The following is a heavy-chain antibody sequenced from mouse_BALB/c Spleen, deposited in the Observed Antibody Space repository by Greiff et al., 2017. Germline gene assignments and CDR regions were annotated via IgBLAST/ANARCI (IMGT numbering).Heavy chain of an antibody. CDR2: ISNLAYSI. V-gene: IGHV5-15*02. J-gene: IGHJ4*01. CDR3: ARDAGDDYDVRMDY. Sequence: EVKVVESGGGLVQPGGSRKLSCAASGFTFSDYGMAWVRQAPGKGPEWVAFISNLAYSIYYADTVTGRFTVSRENAKNTLYLEMSSLRSEDTAMYDCARDAGDDYDVRMDYWGQGTSVTVSS. D-gene: IGHD2-4*01. CDR1: GFTFSDYG.